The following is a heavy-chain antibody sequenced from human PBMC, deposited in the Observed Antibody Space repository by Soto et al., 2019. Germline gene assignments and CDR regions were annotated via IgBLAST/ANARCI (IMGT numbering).Heavy chain of an antibody. CDR2: ISAYNGNT. CDR1: GYTFTSYG. J-gene: IGHJ5*02. D-gene: IGHD2-2*01. CDR3: ARNDIVVVPAAISWFDP. V-gene: IGHV1-18*01. Sequence: AASVKVSCKASGYTFTSYGISWVRQAPGQGLEWMGWISAYNGNTNYAQKPQGRVTMTTDTSTSTAYMELRSLRSDDTAVYYCARNDIVVVPAAISWFDPWGQGTLVTVSS.